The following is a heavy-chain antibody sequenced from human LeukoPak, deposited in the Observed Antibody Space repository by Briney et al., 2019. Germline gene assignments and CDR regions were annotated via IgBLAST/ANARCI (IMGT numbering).Heavy chain of an antibody. CDR1: GGTFSSYA. D-gene: IGHD6-13*01. CDR2: INPSGGST. V-gene: IGHV1-46*01. CDR3: ARVEAAAPPLFDY. J-gene: IGHJ4*02. Sequence: ASVKVSCKASGGTFSSYAISWVRQAHGQGLEWMGIINPSGGSTSYAQKFQGRVTMTRDTSTSTVYMELSSLRSEDTAVYYCARVEAAAPPLFDYWGQGTLVTVSS.